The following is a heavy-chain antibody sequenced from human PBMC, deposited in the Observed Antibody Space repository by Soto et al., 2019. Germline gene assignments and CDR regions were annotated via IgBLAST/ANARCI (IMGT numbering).Heavy chain of an antibody. V-gene: IGHV3-30-3*01. CDR3: AREDGQGWTYYDFWSGRDGFGMDV. Sequence: GGSLRLSCAASGFTFSSYAMHWVRQAPGKGLEWVAVISYDGSNKYYADSVKGRFTISRDNSKNTLYLQMNSLRAEDTAVYYCAREDGQGWTYYDFWSGRDGFGMDVWGQGTTVTVSS. J-gene: IGHJ6*02. CDR2: ISYDGSNK. CDR1: GFTFSSYA. D-gene: IGHD3-3*01.